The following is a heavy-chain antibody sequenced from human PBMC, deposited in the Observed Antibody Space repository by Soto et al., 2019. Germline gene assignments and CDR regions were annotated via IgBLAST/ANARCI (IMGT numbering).Heavy chain of an antibody. Sequence: EVQLLESGGGLVQPGGSLRLSCAASGFTFSSYAMSWVRQDTGEGLEWVSVISGSGGSTYYADSVKGRFTISRDNSKNTLYLQMNSLRAEDTAVYYCSRRTSGWYFDYWGQGTLVTVSS. CDR3: SRRTSGWYFDY. J-gene: IGHJ4*02. D-gene: IGHD6-19*01. CDR2: ISGSGGST. CDR1: GFTFSSYA. V-gene: IGHV3-23*01.